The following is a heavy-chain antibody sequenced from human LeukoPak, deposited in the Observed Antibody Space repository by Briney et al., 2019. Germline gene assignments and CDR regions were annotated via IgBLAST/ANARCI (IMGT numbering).Heavy chain of an antibody. J-gene: IGHJ4*02. Sequence: GESLKISCKGSGYSFTNYWIGWVRQMPGKGLEWMGRIDPSDSYTNYSPSFQGHVTISADKSISTAYLQWSSLKASDTAMYFCGRGRGKDDYWGQGTLVTVSS. D-gene: IGHD3-16*01. CDR1: GYSFTNYW. CDR3: GRGRGKDDY. V-gene: IGHV5-10-1*01. CDR2: IDPSDSYT.